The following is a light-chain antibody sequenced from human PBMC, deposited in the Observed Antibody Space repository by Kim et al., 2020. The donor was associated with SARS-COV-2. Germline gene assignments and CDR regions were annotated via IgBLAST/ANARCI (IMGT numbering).Light chain of an antibody. V-gene: IGLV2-8*01. CDR1: SSDVGGYNY. Sequence: GQSVTTSCTGTSSDVGGYNYVSWYQPHPGKAPKLMIYEVSKRPSGVPDRFSGSKSGNTASLTVSGLQAEDEADYYCSSYAGSNNLVFGGGTQLTVL. J-gene: IGLJ2*01. CDR3: SSYAGSNNLV. CDR2: EVS.